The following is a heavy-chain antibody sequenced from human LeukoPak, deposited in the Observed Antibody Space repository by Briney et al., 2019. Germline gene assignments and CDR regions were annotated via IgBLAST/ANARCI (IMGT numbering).Heavy chain of an antibody. CDR2: IKQDGSEK. CDR3: ARETTYRGQGAFDI. CDR1: GFTFSSYW. V-gene: IGHV3-7*01. Sequence: GGSLRLSCAASGFTFSSYWMSWVRQAPGKGLEWVANIKQDGSEKYYVDSVKGRFTISRDNAKNSLYLQMNSLRAEDTAVYYCARETTYRGQGAFDIWGQGTMVTVSS. D-gene: IGHD3-10*01. J-gene: IGHJ3*02.